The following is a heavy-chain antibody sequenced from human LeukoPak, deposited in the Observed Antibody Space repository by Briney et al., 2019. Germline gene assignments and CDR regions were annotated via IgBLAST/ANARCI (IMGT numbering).Heavy chain of an antibody. Sequence: ASVKVSCKASGYTFTSYGISWVRQAPGQGREYMGWISASSGNTNCAQKLQDRVTMTTDTSTTTAYMELRSLRSDDTAVYYCARGGQSLEYWGQGTLVTVSS. CDR3: ARGGQSLEY. V-gene: IGHV1-18*01. D-gene: IGHD2-15*01. J-gene: IGHJ4*02. CDR2: ISASSGNT. CDR1: GYTFTSYG.